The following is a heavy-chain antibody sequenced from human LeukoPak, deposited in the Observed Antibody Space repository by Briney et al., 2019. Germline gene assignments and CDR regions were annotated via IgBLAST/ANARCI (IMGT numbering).Heavy chain of an antibody. D-gene: IGHD3-10*01. Sequence: ASVKVSCKASGYTFTSYYMHWVRQAPGQGLEWMGIINPSGGSTSYAQKFQGRVTMTRDTSTSTVYMELSSLRSEDTAVYYCARVRAMVRGVHNHHYYYYSMDVWGQGTTVTVSS. J-gene: IGHJ6*02. V-gene: IGHV1-46*01. CDR2: INPSGGST. CDR1: GYTFTSYY. CDR3: ARVRAMVRGVHNHHYYYYSMDV.